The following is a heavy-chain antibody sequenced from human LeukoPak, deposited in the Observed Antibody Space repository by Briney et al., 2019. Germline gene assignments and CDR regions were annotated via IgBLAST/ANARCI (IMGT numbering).Heavy chain of an antibody. CDR1: GYTLSELS. V-gene: IGHV1-24*01. Sequence: ASVKVSCKVSGYTLSELSMHWVRQAPGKGLEWMGGFDPEDGETIYAQKFQGRVTMTEDTSTDTAYMELSSLRSEDTAVYYCATTKGGSYSWGAFDIWGQGTMVTVSS. CDR3: ATTKGGSYSWGAFDI. CDR2: FDPEDGET. D-gene: IGHD1-26*01. J-gene: IGHJ3*02.